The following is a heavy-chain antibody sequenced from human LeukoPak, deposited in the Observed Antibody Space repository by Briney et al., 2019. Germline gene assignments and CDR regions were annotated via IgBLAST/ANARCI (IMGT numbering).Heavy chain of an antibody. Sequence: GGSLRLSCAASGFTFNTYWMHWVRRAPGKGLVWVSRIKSDGSSPAYADSVRGRFTISRDNAKNTLYLQMNSLRADDTAMYYCAALDHGHDFWGQGTLVTVSS. V-gene: IGHV3-74*01. J-gene: IGHJ4*02. CDR1: GFTFNTYW. CDR3: AALDHGHDF. CDR2: IKSDGSSP.